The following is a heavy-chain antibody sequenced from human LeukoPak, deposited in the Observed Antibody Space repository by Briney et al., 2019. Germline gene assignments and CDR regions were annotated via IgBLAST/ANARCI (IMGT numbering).Heavy chain of an antibody. Sequence: SETLSLTCTVSGDSISSGSFYWSWTRQPAGKGLEWIGRIHTSGSTSYSPSLKSRVTMSIGTSKNQFSLKLNSVTATDTAVYYCARGAGPRSGTFDIWGQGTMVTVSS. CDR3: ARGAGPRSGTFDI. J-gene: IGHJ3*02. CDR2: IHTSGST. D-gene: IGHD1-14*01. V-gene: IGHV4-61*02. CDR1: GDSISSGSFY.